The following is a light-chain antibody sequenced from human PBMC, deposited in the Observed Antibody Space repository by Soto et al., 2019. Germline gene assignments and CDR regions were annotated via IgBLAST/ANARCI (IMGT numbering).Light chain of an antibody. CDR3: QQYYNSRT. Sequence: IVLTQSPGTLSLSPGERATLSCRANQDLTDRYLAWYQQKPAQAPRLLIYGASSRATGVPDRFSGSGSGTDFTLTISRLEPEDFAMYYCQQYYNSRTFGQGTKVDI. CDR1: QDLTDRY. J-gene: IGKJ1*01. V-gene: IGKV3-20*01. CDR2: GAS.